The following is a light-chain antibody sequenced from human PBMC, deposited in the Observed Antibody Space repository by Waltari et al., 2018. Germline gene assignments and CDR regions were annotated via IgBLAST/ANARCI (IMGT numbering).Light chain of an antibody. CDR1: QSVLYSSNNKNY. CDR3: QQYYSTPPT. CDR2: WAS. V-gene: IGKV4-1*01. Sequence: DIVMTQSPDSLAVSLGERATIHCKSSQSVLYSSNNKNYLAWYQQKPGQPPKLLIYWASTRESGVPDRFSGSGSGTDFTRTISSLQAEDVAVYYCQQYYSTPPTFGQGTKLEIK. J-gene: IGKJ2*01.